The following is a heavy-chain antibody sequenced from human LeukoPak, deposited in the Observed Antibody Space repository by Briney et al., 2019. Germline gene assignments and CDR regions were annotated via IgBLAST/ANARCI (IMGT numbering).Heavy chain of an antibody. D-gene: IGHD3-16*01. CDR3: ARVLPGGGVRGRNWFDP. CDR2: INPNSGGT. V-gene: IGHV1-2*02. J-gene: IGHJ5*02. CDR1: GYTFTGYY. Sequence: ASVKVSCKASGYTFTGYYMHWVRQAPGQGLEWMGWINPNSGGTNYAQKLQGRVTMTRDTSISTAYMELSRLRSDGTAGYYCARVLPGGGVRGRNWFDPWGQGTLVTVSS.